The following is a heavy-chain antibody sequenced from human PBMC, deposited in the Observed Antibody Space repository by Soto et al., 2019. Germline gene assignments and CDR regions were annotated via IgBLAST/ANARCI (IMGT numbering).Heavy chain of an antibody. J-gene: IGHJ4*02. CDR2: ISSSSTYI. D-gene: IGHD4-17*01. CDR3: ASGYGPYDY. Sequence: PGGSLRLSCAASGFTFGSSTMNWVRQAPGKGLEWVSSISSSSTYIYYADSVKGRFTISRDNARNSLYLQMNSLRAEDTAVYYCASGYGPYDYWGQGTLVTVSS. V-gene: IGHV3-21*01. CDR1: GFTFGSST.